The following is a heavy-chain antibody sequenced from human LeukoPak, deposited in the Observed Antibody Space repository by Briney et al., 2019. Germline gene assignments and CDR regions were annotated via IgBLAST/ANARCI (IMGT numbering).Heavy chain of an antibody. CDR2: ISNSSSTI. V-gene: IGHV3-48*01. CDR1: GFTFSYYS. D-gene: IGHD6-13*01. Sequence: GGSLRLSCAASGFTFSYYSMNWVRQAPGKGLEWVSYISNSSSTIYYADSVKGRFTISRDNAKNSLYLQMNSLRAEDTAVYYCARTIACDYWGQGTLVALSS. J-gene: IGHJ4*02. CDR3: ARTIACDY.